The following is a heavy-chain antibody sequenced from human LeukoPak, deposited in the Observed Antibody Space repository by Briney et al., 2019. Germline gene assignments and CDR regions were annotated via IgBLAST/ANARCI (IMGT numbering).Heavy chain of an antibody. D-gene: IGHD3-3*01. CDR3: ARDLGFWSGYYTYNWFDP. V-gene: IGHV4-59*01. J-gene: IGHJ5*02. CDR1: GGSISSYY. CDR2: IYYSGST. Sequence: SETLSLTCTVSGGSISSYYWSWIRQPPGEGLEWIGYIYYSGSTNYTPSLKSRVTISVDTSKNQFSLKLSSVTAADTAVYYCARDLGFWSGYYTYNWFDPWGQGTLVTVSS.